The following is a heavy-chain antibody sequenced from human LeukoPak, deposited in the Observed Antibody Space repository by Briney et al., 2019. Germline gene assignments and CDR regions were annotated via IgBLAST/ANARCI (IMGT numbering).Heavy chain of an antibody. CDR2: ITSTGTTT. D-gene: IGHD4-17*01. J-gene: IGHJ4*02. CDR1: GYNLNTYH. V-gene: IGHV1-46*02. Sequence: ASVRVSCKASGYNLNTYHMHWVRQAPGQGLEWMGIITSTGTTTICAQKFQGRVTMTTDTSTSTAYMDLRSLRSDDTALYYCARTVTTSSYYFDYWGQGTLVTVSS. CDR3: ARTVTTSSYYFDY.